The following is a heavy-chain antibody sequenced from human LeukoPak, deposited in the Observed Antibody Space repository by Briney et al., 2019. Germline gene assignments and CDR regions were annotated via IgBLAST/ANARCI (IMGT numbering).Heavy chain of an antibody. Sequence: GASVTVSCKASGGTFSSYAISWVRQAPGQGLEWMGGIIPIFGTANYAQKFQGRVTITADESTSKAYMELSSLGSEDTAVYYCARGGNVYNYRSYFDYWGQGTLVTVSS. CDR1: GGTFSSYA. V-gene: IGHV1-69*13. J-gene: IGHJ4*02. CDR2: IIPIFGTA. D-gene: IGHD5-24*01. CDR3: ARGGNVYNYRSYFDY.